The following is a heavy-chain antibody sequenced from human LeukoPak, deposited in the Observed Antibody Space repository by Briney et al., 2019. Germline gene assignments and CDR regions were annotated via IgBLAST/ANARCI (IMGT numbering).Heavy chain of an antibody. CDR3: ARGRITMVRGVNINWFDP. V-gene: IGHV5-51*01. CDR1: GYSFTSYW. D-gene: IGHD3-10*01. J-gene: IGHJ5*02. Sequence: GESLKISCKGSGYSFTSYWIGWVRQMPGKGLEWMGIIYPGDSDTRYSPSFQGQVTISADKSISTAYLQWSSLKASDTAMYYCARGRITMVRGVNINWFDPWGQGTLVTVPS. CDR2: IYPGDSDT.